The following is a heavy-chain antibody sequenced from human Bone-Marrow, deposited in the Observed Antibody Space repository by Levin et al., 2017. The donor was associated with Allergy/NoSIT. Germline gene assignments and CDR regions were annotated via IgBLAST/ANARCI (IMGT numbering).Heavy chain of an antibody. CDR2: ISGFTGTT. Sequence: GESLKISCAASGFTFGSHAMSWVRQAPGKGLEWVSGISGFTGTTYYADSVKGRFTISRDNSKNTLYLHMNSLRAEDTAVYYCAKRRNWNYDGGQYYFDYWGQGTRVTVSS. CDR1: GFTFGSHA. CDR3: AKRRNWNYDGGQYYFDY. J-gene: IGHJ4*02. V-gene: IGHV3-23*01. D-gene: IGHD1-7*01.